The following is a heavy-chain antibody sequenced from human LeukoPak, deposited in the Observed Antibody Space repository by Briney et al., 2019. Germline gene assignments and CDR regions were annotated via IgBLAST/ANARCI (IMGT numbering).Heavy chain of an antibody. J-gene: IGHJ2*01. CDR1: GGSISSYY. V-gene: IGHV4-59*01. Sequence: SETLSLTCTVSGGSISSYYWSWIRQPPGKGLEWIGYIYYSGSTNYNPSLKSRVTISVGTSKNQFSLKLSSVTAADTAVYYCARYPDWYFDLWGRGTLVTVSS. CDR2: IYYSGST. CDR3: ARYPDWYFDL.